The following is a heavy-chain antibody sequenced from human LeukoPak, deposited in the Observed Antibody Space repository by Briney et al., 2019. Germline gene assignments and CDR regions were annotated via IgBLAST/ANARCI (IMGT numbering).Heavy chain of an antibody. D-gene: IGHD3-22*01. Sequence: GGSLRLSCAASGFTFSSYWMHWVRQAPGKGLVWVSRINSDGSSTSSADSVKGRFTISRDNAKNTLYLKMNSLRAEDTAVYYCARDLYYYDSSGRFDPWGQGTLVTVSS. V-gene: IGHV3-74*01. CDR1: GFTFSSYW. CDR3: ARDLYYYDSSGRFDP. J-gene: IGHJ5*02. CDR2: INSDGSST.